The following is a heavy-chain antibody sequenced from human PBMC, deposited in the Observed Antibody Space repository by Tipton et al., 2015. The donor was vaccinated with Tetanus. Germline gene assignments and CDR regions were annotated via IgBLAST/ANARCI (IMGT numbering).Heavy chain of an antibody. CDR1: GGPIRSSNW. V-gene: IGHV4-4*02. CDR3: ARESITIFGVVSIDY. Sequence: SLRLSCAVSGGPIRSSNWWSWVRQTPGKGLEWIGEIYHSGTTNYNPSLKSRVTMSVDNSKNQFSLKLNSVTAADTAVYYCARESITIFGVVSIDYWGQGTLVTVSS. CDR2: IYHSGTT. D-gene: IGHD3-3*01. J-gene: IGHJ4*02.